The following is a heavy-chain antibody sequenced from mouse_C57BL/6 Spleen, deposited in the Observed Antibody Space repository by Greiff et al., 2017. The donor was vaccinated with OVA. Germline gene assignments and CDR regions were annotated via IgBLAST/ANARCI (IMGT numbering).Heavy chain of an antibody. CDR1: GFSFNTYA. Sequence: EAGGGLVQPKGSLKLSCAASGFSFNTYAMNWVRQAPGKGLEWVARIRSKSNNYATYYADSVKDRFTISRDDSESMLYLQMNNLKTEDTAMYYCVRNYYGSSSWYFDVWGTGTTVTVSS. CDR3: VRNYYGSSSWYFDV. CDR2: IRSKSNNYAT. J-gene: IGHJ1*03. V-gene: IGHV10-1*01. D-gene: IGHD1-1*01.